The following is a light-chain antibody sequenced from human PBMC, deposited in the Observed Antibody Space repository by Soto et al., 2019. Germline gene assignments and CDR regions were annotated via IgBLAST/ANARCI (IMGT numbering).Light chain of an antibody. J-gene: IGLJ3*02. CDR1: DSNIGAGYD. CDR3: PSYDTRLGDWV. CDR2: SNY. Sequence: QSVLTQPPSVSGAPGQTVTISCSVSDSNIGAGYDLHWYQQLPGTAPKLLIHSNYLRASGVPDRFSASKSVTSASLAIIGLQADDEADYYCPSYDTRLGDWVFGGGTQLTVL. V-gene: IGLV1-40*01.